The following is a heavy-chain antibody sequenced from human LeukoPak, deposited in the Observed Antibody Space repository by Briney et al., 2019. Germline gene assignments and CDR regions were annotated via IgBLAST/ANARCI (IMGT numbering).Heavy chain of an antibody. CDR2: VSTSGGST. J-gene: IGHJ4*02. V-gene: IGHV3-23*01. CDR3: AKDESSGYYFLDY. D-gene: IGHD3-22*01. Sequence: GGSLRLSCAASGFTFSSFAMTWVRQAPGKGLEWVSVVSTSGGSTYYTDSVKGRFTISRDNSKNTLYLQMSSLRAEDTAVYYCAKDESSGYYFLDYWGRGTLVTVSS. CDR1: GFTFSSFA.